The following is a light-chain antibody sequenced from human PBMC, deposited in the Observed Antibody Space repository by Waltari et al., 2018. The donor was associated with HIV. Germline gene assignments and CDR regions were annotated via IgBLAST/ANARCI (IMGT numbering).Light chain of an antibody. Sequence: EVVLTQSPLTLSVSPGESVTLSCRASESVGNNIAWYQQKPGQAPSLVIYGGSTRATGLPVRFSGSGSGTDFTLTISSLKSEDIAVYFCQQYRDWPRYTFGQGTKLDIK. J-gene: IGKJ2*01. CDR1: ESVGNN. CDR3: QQYRDWPRYT. CDR2: GGS. V-gene: IGKV3-15*01.